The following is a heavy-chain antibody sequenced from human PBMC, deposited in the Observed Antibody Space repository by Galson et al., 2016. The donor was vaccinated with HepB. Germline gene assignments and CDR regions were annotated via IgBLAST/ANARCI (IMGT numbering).Heavy chain of an antibody. CDR3: STFPVGYYEGDYELFDY. D-gene: IGHD3-22*01. Sequence: SETLSLTCSVSGGSVSSGDNWWSWVRQSPGKGLDWVGEIYYNGKTNVNPSLASRLTLSLDRSGNQLSLKLTSVTDPDTAVYYSSTFPVGYYEGDYELFDYWGQGTLVTVSS. CDR1: GGSVSSGDNW. CDR2: IYYNGKT. V-gene: IGHV4/OR15-8*02. J-gene: IGHJ4*02.